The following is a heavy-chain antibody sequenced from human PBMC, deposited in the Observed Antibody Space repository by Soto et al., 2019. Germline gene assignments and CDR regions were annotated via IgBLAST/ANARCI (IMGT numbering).Heavy chain of an antibody. CDR2: IYHSGST. D-gene: IGHD1-7*01. Sequence: TLSLTCAVSGGSISSGGYSWSWIRQPPGEGLEWIGYIYHSGSTYYNPSLKSRVTISVDRSKNQFSLKLSSVTAADTAVYYCARGNYFASNFDYWGQGTLVTVSS. CDR1: GGSISSGGYS. J-gene: IGHJ4*02. CDR3: ARGNYFASNFDY. V-gene: IGHV4-30-2*01.